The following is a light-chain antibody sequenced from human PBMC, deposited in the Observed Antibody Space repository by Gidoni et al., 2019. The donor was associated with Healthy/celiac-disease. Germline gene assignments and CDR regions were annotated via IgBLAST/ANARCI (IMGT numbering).Light chain of an antibody. CDR2: AAS. V-gene: IGKV1-39*01. CDR1: QSISSY. J-gene: IGKJ4*01. Sequence: DIQMTQSPSSLSASVGDRVTITCLASQSISSYLNWYQQKPGKAPKLLIYAASSLQSGVPSRFSGSGSGTDFTLTISSLQPEDFATYYCQQSYSTLTVGGXTKVEIK. CDR3: QQSYSTLT.